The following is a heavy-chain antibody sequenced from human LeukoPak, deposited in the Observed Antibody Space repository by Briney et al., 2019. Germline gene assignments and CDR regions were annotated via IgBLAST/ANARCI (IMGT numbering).Heavy chain of an antibody. J-gene: IGHJ3*02. CDR3: ARGISRSSGDSSEDAFDI. D-gene: IGHD6-25*01. Sequence: GASVKVSCKASGYTFTSYGISWVRQAPGQGLEWMGWISAYNGNTNYAQKLRGRVTMTTDTSTSTAYMELRSLRSDDTAVYYCARGISRSSGDSSEDAFDIWGQGTMVTVSS. CDR2: ISAYNGNT. V-gene: IGHV1-18*01. CDR1: GYTFTSYG.